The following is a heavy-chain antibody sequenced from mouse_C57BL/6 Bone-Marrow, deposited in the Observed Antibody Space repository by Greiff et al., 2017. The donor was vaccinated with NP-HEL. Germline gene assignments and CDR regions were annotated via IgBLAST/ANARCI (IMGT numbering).Heavy chain of an antibody. J-gene: IGHJ3*01. Sequence: VQLQQPGAELVKPGASVKLSCKASGYTFTSYWMHWVKQRPGQGLEWIGMIHPNSGSTNYNEKFKSKATLTVDKSSSTAYMQLSSLTSEDSAVYCCASAYYSNFAYWGQGTLVTVSA. D-gene: IGHD2-5*01. CDR3: ASAYYSNFAY. CDR2: IHPNSGST. CDR1: GYTFTSYW. V-gene: IGHV1-64*01.